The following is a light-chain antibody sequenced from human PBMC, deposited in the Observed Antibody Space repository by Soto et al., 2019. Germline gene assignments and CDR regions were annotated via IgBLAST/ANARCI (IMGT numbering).Light chain of an antibody. CDR2: DAS. V-gene: IGKV3-15*01. CDR1: QSVDKD. J-gene: IGKJ1*01. CDR3: HQYNKWPRT. Sequence: EIVMTQSPATLSVSPGEGATLSCRPSQSVDKDLAWYRQKPGQAPSLLVYDASTRATGVPARFSGSGSGTEFTLTITSLQSEDFAVYFCHQYNKWPRTFGRATKVDIK.